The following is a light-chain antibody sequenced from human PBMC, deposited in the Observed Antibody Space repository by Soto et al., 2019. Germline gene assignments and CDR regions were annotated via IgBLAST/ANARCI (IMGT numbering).Light chain of an antibody. J-gene: IGKJ2*01. Sequence: EIVMTQSPGTLSVSLGERVTLSCRASQCVSRNLAWYQQRPGQVPRLLFYAASTRATDVPGTFRGSGSGTEFTLTISSLQSEDFAVYYCQQFDKWPFTFGQGTKLEIK. CDR3: QQFDKWPFT. V-gene: IGKV3-15*01. CDR2: AAS. CDR1: QCVSRN.